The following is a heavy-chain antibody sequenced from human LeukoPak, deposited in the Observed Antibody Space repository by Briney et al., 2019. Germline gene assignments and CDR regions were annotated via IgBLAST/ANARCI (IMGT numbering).Heavy chain of an antibody. D-gene: IGHD3-10*01. J-gene: IGHJ6*02. V-gene: IGHV3-30*03. CDR1: GFTFSTYV. Sequence: PGGSLRLSCAASGFTFSTYVIHWVRQAPGKGLEWVAVISYDGSNKYYADSVKGRFTISRDNSKNTLYLQMNSLRAEDTAVYYCAVWFGTYYYYGMDVWGQGTTVTVSS. CDR2: ISYDGSNK. CDR3: AVWFGTYYYYGMDV.